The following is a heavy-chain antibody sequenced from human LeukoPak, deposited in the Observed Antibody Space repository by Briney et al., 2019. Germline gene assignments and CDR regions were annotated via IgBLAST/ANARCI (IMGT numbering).Heavy chain of an antibody. V-gene: IGHV4-59*08. Sequence: SETLSLTCTVSGGSISSYYWSWIRQPPGKGLEWIGYIYHSGSTNYNPSLKSRVTISVDTSKNQFSLKLSSVTAADTAVYYCARHPCSGGSCRMFDYWGQGTLVTVSS. D-gene: IGHD2-15*01. CDR2: IYHSGST. CDR1: GGSISSYY. J-gene: IGHJ4*02. CDR3: ARHPCSGGSCRMFDY.